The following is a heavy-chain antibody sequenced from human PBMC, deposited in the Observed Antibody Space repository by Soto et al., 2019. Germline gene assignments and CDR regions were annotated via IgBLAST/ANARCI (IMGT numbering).Heavy chain of an antibody. CDR3: ARDQSYDYIWGSYRYMDV. CDR2: TYYRSKWYN. Sequence: KQSQTLSLTCAISGDSVSSNSAAWNWIRQSPSRGLEWLGRTYYRSKWYNDYAVSVKSRITINPDTSKNQFSLQLNSVTPEDTAVYYCARDQSYDYIWGSYRYMDVWGKGTTVTVSS. V-gene: IGHV6-1*01. J-gene: IGHJ6*03. D-gene: IGHD3-16*02. CDR1: GDSVSSNSAA.